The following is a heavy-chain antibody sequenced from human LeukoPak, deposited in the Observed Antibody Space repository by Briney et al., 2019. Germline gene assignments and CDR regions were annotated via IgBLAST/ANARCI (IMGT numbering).Heavy chain of an antibody. Sequence: GGSLRLSCAASGFTFSSYGMHWVRQAPGKGLEWVAVISYDGSNKYYADSVKGRFTISRDNSKNTLYLQMNSLRAEDTAVYYCAKDRYYYDSSGDFDYWGQGTLVTVSP. CDR2: ISYDGSNK. D-gene: IGHD3-22*01. J-gene: IGHJ4*02. V-gene: IGHV3-30*18. CDR3: AKDRYYYDSSGDFDY. CDR1: GFTFSSYG.